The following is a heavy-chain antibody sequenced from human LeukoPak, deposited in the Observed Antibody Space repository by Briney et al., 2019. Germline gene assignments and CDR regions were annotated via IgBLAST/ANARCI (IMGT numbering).Heavy chain of an antibody. CDR3: ARDRGIAVAGTDFDY. J-gene: IGHJ4*02. D-gene: IGHD6-19*01. Sequence: PSETLSLTCAVYGGSFSGYYWSWIRQPPGKALEWIGEINHSGSTNYNPSLKSRVTISVDTSKNQFSLKLSSVNAADTAVYYCARDRGIAVAGTDFDYWGQGTLVTVPS. CDR1: GGSFSGYY. CDR2: INHSGST. V-gene: IGHV4-34*01.